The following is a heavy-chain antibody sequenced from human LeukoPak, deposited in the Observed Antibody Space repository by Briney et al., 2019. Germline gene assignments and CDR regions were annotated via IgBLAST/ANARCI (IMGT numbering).Heavy chain of an antibody. V-gene: IGHV3-30*02. CDR3: ARDRGWSQTYGSGSYGLDY. CDR1: GFTFSSYG. Sequence: PGGSLRLSCAASGFTFSSYGMHWVRQAPGKGLEGVAFIRYDGSNKYYADSVKGRFTISRDNSKNTLYLQMNSLRAEDTAVYYCARDRGWSQTYGSGSYGLDYWGQGTLVTVSS. CDR2: IRYDGSNK. J-gene: IGHJ4*02. D-gene: IGHD3-10*01.